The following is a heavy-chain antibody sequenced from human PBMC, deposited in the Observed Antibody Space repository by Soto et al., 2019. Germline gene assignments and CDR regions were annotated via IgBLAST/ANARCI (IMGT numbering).Heavy chain of an antibody. CDR1: GYTFTSYG. J-gene: IGHJ4*02. D-gene: IGHD6-19*01. V-gene: IGHV1-18*01. Sequence: QVQLVQSGAEVKKPGASVKVSCKASGYTFTSYGISWVRQAPGQGLAWMGWVNAYNGNTNCAKKFQGRVTMTTDTSRSTAYMELRSLRSDDTAVYYCAREAVSGRTGFDYWGQGTLVTVSS. CDR2: VNAYNGNT. CDR3: AREAVSGRTGFDY.